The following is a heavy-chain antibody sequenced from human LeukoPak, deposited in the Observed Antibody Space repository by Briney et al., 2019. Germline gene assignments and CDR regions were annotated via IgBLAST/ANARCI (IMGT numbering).Heavy chain of an antibody. Sequence: GGSLSLSCAASGFRISSHAMPRVPRAPGKGLQCVSGISGSGGDTYYADSVKGRFTISRDNSKNTLNLQMNSLRAEDTALYYCAKDQNYESSGYYGGFDCWGQGTRVTVSS. CDR3: AKDQNYESSGYYGGFDC. CDR1: GFRISSHA. V-gene: IGHV3-23*01. J-gene: IGHJ4*02. D-gene: IGHD3-22*01. CDR2: ISGSGGDT.